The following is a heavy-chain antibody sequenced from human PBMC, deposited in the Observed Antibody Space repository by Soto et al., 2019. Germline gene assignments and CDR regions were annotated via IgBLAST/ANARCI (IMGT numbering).Heavy chain of an antibody. D-gene: IGHD2-2*02. J-gene: IGHJ4*02. CDR1: GGSISSSSSY. CDR3: ARHLIPSRAVSNWYFDS. CDR2: IYYLGNT. V-gene: IGHV4-39*01. Sequence: LSLTCTVSGGSISSSSSYWGWIRQPPGKGLEWVGSIYYLGNTYYNPSLGSRVTISVDTSKNQFSLRLSSVTAADTAVYYCARHLIPSRAVSNWYFDSWGQGTLVTVSS.